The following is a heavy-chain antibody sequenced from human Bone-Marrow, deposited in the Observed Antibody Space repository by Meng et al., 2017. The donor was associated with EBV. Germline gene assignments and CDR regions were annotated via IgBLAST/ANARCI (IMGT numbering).Heavy chain of an antibody. D-gene: IGHD6-19*01. CDR2: IDYSGST. Sequence: PQQASGPGLVKPSQTLPLPGAVSGGSISSVGYHWSWIRQPPGKGLEWIGYIDYSGSTYHNPSLKSRVTTSVDASNNQFSLKLSSVTAADTAVYYCATYEMGGAGKGYWGQGTLVTVSS. CDR3: ATYEMGGAGKGY. CDR1: GGSISSVGYH. V-gene: IGHV4-30-4*01. J-gene: IGHJ4*02.